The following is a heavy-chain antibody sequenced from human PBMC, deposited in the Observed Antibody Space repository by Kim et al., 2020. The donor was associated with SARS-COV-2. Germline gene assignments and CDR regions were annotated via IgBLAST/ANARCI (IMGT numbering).Heavy chain of an antibody. CDR2: IYSGGST. J-gene: IGHJ6*02. CDR3: ARGDADSPYGMDV. CDR1: GFTVSSNY. V-gene: IGHV3-53*01. D-gene: IGHD3-16*01. Sequence: GGSLRLSCAASGFTVSSNYMSWVRQAPGKGLEWVSVIYSGGSTYYADSVKGRFTISRDNSKNTLYLQMNSLRAEDTAVYYCARGDADSPYGMDVWGQGTKVTVSS.